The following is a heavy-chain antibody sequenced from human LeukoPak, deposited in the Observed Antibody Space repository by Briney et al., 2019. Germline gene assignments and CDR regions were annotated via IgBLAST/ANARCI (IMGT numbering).Heavy chain of an antibody. CDR3: ARSAPLTTISLFDY. CDR1: GFTFSSYS. V-gene: IGHV3-48*02. CDR2: IRSSSSII. J-gene: IGHJ4*02. Sequence: GGSLRLSCAASGFTFSSYSMNWVRQAPGKGLEWISYIRSSSSIIYYADSVKGRFTVSRDNAKNSLFLQMNSLRDEDTAVYYCARSAPLTTISLFDYWGPGTLVTVSS. D-gene: IGHD4-11*01.